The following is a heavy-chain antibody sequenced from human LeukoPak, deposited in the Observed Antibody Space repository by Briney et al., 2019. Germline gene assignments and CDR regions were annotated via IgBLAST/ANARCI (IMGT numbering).Heavy chain of an antibody. V-gene: IGHV4-38-2*02. D-gene: IGHD3-3*01. CDR3: ARDLARGRSGLDY. Sequence: KPSETLSLTCAVSGYSINSGYYWGWIRQPPGQGVQWIGYIYYSGSSNYNPSLKSRVTISVDTSKNQFSLKLSSVTAADTAMYYCARDLARGRSGLDYWGQGTLVTVSS. J-gene: IGHJ4*02. CDR1: GYSINSGYY. CDR2: IYYSGSS.